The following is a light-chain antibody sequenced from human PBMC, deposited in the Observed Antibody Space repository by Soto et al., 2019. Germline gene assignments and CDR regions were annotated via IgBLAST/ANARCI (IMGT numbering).Light chain of an antibody. CDR3: SSYTTSSTLV. CDR2: EVS. V-gene: IGLV2-14*03. Sequence: QSVLAQPASVSGSPGQSITISCTGTSSDVGAYDFVSWYQQHPDKAPKLMIYEVSNRPSGVSYRVSVSKSVNTATLTISGLQSEDEADYYCSSYTTSSTLVFGTGTKLTVL. J-gene: IGLJ1*01. CDR1: SSDVGAYDF.